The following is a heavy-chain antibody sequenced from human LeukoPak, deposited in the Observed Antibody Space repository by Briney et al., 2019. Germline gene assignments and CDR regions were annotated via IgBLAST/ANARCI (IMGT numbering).Heavy chain of an antibody. V-gene: IGHV3-30*04. D-gene: IGHD5-18*01. CDR1: GFTFSSYA. J-gene: IGHJ5*02. Sequence: PGRSLRLSCAASGFTFSSYAMHWVRQAPGKGLEWVAVISYDGSNKYYADSVKGRFTISRDNSKNTLYLQMNSLRAEDTAVYYCARGGVAMVTIYWFDPWGQGTLVTVSS. CDR3: ARGGVAMVTIYWFDP. CDR2: ISYDGSNK.